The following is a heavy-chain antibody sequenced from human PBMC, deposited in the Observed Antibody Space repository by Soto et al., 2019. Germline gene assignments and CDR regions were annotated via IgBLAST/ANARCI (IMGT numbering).Heavy chain of an antibody. J-gene: IGHJ3*02. CDR1: GFTFGDYA. V-gene: IGHV3-49*04. D-gene: IGHD3-22*01. Sequence: PGGSLRLSCTASGFTFGDYAMSWVRQAPGKGLEWVGFIRSKAYGGTTEYAASVKGRFTISRDDSKSIDYLQTNSLKTEDTAVYYCTRPSSGYYLDAFDIWGQGTMGTVS. CDR2: IRSKAYGGTT. CDR3: TRPSSGYYLDAFDI.